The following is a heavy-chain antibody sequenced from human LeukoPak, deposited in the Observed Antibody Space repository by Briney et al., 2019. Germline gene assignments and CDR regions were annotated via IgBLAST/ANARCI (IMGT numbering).Heavy chain of an antibody. J-gene: IGHJ4*02. V-gene: IGHV3-20*01. Sequence: GGSLRLSCAASGFTFDDYGMSWVRQAPGKGLEWVSGNWNGGSTGYADSVKGRFTISRDNAKNSLYLQMNSLRAEDTALYHCAREGGLYSSSTYYFDYWGQGTLVTVSS. D-gene: IGHD6-6*01. CDR2: NWNGGST. CDR1: GFTFDDYG. CDR3: AREGGLYSSSTYYFDY.